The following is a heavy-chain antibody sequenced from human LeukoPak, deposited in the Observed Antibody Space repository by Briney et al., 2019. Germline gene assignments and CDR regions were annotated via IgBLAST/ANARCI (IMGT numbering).Heavy chain of an antibody. D-gene: IGHD6-6*01. CDR3: AKASGATRLNAFDI. V-gene: IGHV3-30*04. Sequence: GGSLRLSCAASGFTFSTYAMHWVRQAPGKGLEWVAVISYDGTNKYYADSVKGRFTISRDNAKNSLYLQMNSLRAEDMALYYCAKASGATRLNAFDIWGQGTMVTVSS. CDR1: GFTFSTYA. CDR2: ISYDGTNK. J-gene: IGHJ3*02.